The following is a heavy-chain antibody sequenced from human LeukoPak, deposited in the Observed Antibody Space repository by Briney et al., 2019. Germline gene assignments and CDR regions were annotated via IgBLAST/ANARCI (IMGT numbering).Heavy chain of an antibody. V-gene: IGHV3-53*01. CDR2: IYSDGST. J-gene: IGHJ4*02. D-gene: IGHD5-24*01. Sequence: GGSLRLSCAAYGFTVSSNYMSWVRQAPGKGLEWVSVIYSDGSTYYADSVKGRFTISRDNSKNTLYLQMNSLRAEDTAVYYCARGPRGDGYNDYWGQGTLVTVSS. CDR3: ARGPRGDGYNDY. CDR1: GFTVSSNY.